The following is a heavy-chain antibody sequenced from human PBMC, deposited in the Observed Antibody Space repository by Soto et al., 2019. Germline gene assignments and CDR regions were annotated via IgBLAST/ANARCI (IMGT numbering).Heavy chain of an antibody. CDR2: ISDSGGST. J-gene: IGHJ4*02. CDR3: ASRSYCDSRGFYFYYYFDF. V-gene: IGHV3-23*01. D-gene: IGHD3-16*02. Sequence: GGSLRLSCAASGFTFSNYAMSWARQAPGKGLEWVSGISDSGGSTYYADSVKGRFTISRDNSKNTVILQLNRLRADDTATYYCASRSYCDSRGFYFYYYFDFSGQGTLVTVAS. CDR1: GFTFSNYA.